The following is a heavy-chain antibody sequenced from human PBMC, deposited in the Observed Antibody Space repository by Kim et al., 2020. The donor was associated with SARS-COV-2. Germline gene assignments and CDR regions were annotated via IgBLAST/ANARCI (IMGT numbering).Heavy chain of an antibody. CDR3: ARFMGGSWRVDY. J-gene: IGHJ4*02. D-gene: IGHD3-10*01. CDR1: GGSFSGYY. Sequence: SETLSLTCAVYGGSFSGYYWSWIRQPPGKGLEWIGEINHSGSTNYNPSLKSRVTISVDTSKNQFSLKLSSVTAADTAVYYCARFMGGSWRVDYWGQGTLVTVSS. V-gene: IGHV4-34*01. CDR2: INHSGST.